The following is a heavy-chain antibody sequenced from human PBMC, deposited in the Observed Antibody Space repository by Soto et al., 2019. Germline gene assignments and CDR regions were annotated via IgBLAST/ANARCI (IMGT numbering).Heavy chain of an antibody. CDR2: IWYDGSNK. V-gene: IGHV3-33*01. Sequence: QVQLVESGGGVVQPGRSLRLSCAASGFTFSSYGMHWVRQAPGKGLEWVAVIWYDGSNKYYADSVKGRFTISRDNSKNTLYLQMNSLGAEDTAVYYCARANPIFCGGDCYEGAIDYWGQGTLVTVSS. D-gene: IGHD2-21*02. J-gene: IGHJ4*02. CDR3: ARANPIFCGGDCYEGAIDY. CDR1: GFTFSSYG.